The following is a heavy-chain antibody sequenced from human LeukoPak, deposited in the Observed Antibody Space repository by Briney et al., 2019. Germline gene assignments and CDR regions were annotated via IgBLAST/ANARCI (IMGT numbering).Heavy chain of an antibody. CDR2: ISYDGSNK. D-gene: IGHD4-23*01. CDR3: ALTPGGGALDY. Sequence: GGSLRLSCAASGFTFSSYGMHWVRQAPGKGLEWVAVISYDGSNKYYADSVKGRFTISRDNSKNTLYLQMNSLRAEDTAVYYCALTPGGGALDYWGQGTLVTVSS. CDR1: GFTFSSYG. J-gene: IGHJ4*02. V-gene: IGHV3-30*19.